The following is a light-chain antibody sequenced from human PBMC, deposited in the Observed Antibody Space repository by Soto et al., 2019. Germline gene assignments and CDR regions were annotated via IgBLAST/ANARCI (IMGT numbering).Light chain of an antibody. CDR2: DAS. V-gene: IGKV1-5*01. CDR3: QQYNSFSWT. CDR1: QSISSW. J-gene: IGKJ1*01. Sequence: DIQMTQSPSTLSASVEDRVTITCRASQSISSWLAWYQQKPGKAPKLLTYDASSLESGVPSRFSGSGSGTEFTLTISSLQPDDFATYYCQQYNSFSWTFGQGTKVEIK.